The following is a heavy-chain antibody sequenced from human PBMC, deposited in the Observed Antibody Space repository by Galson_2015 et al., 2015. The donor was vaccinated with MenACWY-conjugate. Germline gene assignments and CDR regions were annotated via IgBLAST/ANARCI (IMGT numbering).Heavy chain of an antibody. J-gene: IGHJ4*02. CDR1: GFTFSTYA. Sequence: SLRLSCAASGFTFSTYAMSWVRQAPGKGLEWVSGVSGSSESTYYADSVKGRLTISRDNSKNRLYLQMNSLRAEDTAVYYCAKDQGAAAMMGRYGYWGQGALVTVSS. V-gene: IGHV3-23*01. CDR2: VSGSSEST. CDR3: AKDQGAAAMMGRYGY. D-gene: IGHD2-2*01.